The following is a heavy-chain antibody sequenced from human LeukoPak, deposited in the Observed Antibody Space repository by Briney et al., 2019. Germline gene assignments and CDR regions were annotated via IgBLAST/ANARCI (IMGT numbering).Heavy chain of an antibody. CDR2: IIPIFGTA. CDR3: ARDYYGSGSYYKPFDY. V-gene: IGHV1-69*13. D-gene: IGHD3-10*01. Sequence: ASVKLSCKASRGTFSSYAISWVRQAPGQGLEWMGGIIPIFGTANYAQKFQGRVTITADESTSTAYMELSSLRSEDTAVYYCARDYYGSGSYYKPFDYWGQGTLVTVSS. J-gene: IGHJ4*02. CDR1: RGTFSSYA.